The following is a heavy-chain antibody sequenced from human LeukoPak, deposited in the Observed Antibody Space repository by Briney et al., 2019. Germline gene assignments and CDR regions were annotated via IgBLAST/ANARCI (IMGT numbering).Heavy chain of an antibody. CDR3: ARKRVRYGMDV. D-gene: IGHD5-24*01. CDR1: GFTFSSYW. Sequence: GGSLRLSCAASGFTFSSYWMHWVRQAPGKGLVWVSRINSDGSSTSYEDSVKGGFPISRDNAKITLYLQMNSLRAEDTAVYYCARKRVRYGMDVWGQGTTVTVSS. V-gene: IGHV3-74*01. CDR2: INSDGSST. J-gene: IGHJ6*02.